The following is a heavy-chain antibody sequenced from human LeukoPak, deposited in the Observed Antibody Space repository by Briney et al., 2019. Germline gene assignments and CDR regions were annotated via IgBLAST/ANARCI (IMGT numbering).Heavy chain of an antibody. CDR2: ISWNSRSI. CDR3: AKGSSSSVYNWFDP. Sequence: GGSLRLSCAASGFTFGDYAMHWVRQAPGKGLEWVSGISWNSRSIVYTDSVKGRFTISRDNAKNSLYLQMNSLRAEDTALYYCAKGSSSSVYNWFDPWGQGTLVTVSS. CDR1: GFTFGDYA. J-gene: IGHJ5*02. V-gene: IGHV3-9*01. D-gene: IGHD6-6*01.